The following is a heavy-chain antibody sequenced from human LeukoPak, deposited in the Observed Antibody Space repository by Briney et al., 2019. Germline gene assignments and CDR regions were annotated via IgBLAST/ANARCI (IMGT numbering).Heavy chain of an antibody. Sequence: GGSLRLYCAASGFTYSSYSMNWVRQAPGKGLEWVSSISSSSNYIYYADSVKGRFTISRDNAKNSLYLQMNSLRAEDTAVYYCASLALPLFDPWGQGTLVTVSS. J-gene: IGHJ5*02. V-gene: IGHV3-21*01. CDR3: ASLALPLFDP. D-gene: IGHD2-2*01. CDR1: GFTYSSYS. CDR2: ISSSSNYI.